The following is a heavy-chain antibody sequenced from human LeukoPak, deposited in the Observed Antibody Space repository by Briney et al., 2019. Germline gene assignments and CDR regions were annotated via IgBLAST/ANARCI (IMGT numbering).Heavy chain of an antibody. Sequence: GGSLRLSCAASGFTFISYAMIWVLQAPGKGLEGVSAISGSGGSTYYADAVKGRFTISRDNSKNTLYLQMNSLRAEHRPVYYCAKDRGGYSYGSVAYWGEGTVVTVPS. D-gene: IGHD5-18*01. CDR3: AKDRGGYSYGSVAY. CDR2: ISGSGGST. J-gene: IGHJ4*02. CDR1: GFTFISYA. V-gene: IGHV3-23*01.